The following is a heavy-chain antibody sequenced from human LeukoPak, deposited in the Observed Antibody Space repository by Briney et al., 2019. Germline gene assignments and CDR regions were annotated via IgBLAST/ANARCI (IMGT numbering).Heavy chain of an antibody. Sequence: GRSLRLSCAASGFTFSTYAMHWVRQAPGKGLEWVAVISYDGSNKYYTDSVKGRFTVSRDNSKNTLYVEMNSLRPEDTAMYYCARDPGVDWGQGTLVTVSS. V-gene: IGHV3-30*04. D-gene: IGHD3-3*01. CDR1: GFTFSTYA. CDR2: ISYDGSNK. J-gene: IGHJ4*02. CDR3: ARDPGVD.